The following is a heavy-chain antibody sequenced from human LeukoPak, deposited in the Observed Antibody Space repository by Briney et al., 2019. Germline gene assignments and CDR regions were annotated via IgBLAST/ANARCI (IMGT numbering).Heavy chain of an antibody. V-gene: IGHV5-51*01. J-gene: IGHJ6*02. CDR1: GYSFTSYW. CDR2: IYPGDSDT. CDR3: ARHKITIFGVVIIPDYGMDV. Sequence: GESLKISCKGSGYSFTSYWIGWVRQMPGKGLEWMGIIYPGDSDTRYSPSFQGQVTISADKSISTAYLQWSSLKASDTAMYYCARHKITIFGVVIIPDYGMDVWGQGTTVTVSS. D-gene: IGHD3-3*01.